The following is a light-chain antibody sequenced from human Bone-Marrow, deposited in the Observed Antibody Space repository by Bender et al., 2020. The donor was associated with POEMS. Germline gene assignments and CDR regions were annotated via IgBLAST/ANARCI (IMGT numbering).Light chain of an antibody. J-gene: IGLJ3*02. V-gene: IGLV6-57*02. CDR2: EDN. CDR1: GANIASNY. Sequence: NFMLTQPHSVSQSPGKTVTISCTGSGANIASNYVQWYQHRPGSVPTIVIYEDNQTPSGVPDRFSGSKSGTSASLAITGLQAEDEGDYYCQSYDNSLGGWVFGGGTKLTVL. CDR3: QSYDNSLGGWV.